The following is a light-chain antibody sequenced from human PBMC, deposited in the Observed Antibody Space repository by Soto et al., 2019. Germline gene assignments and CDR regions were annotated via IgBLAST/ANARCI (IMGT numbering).Light chain of an antibody. CDR3: AAGGDSLSGWV. CDR2: RNK. J-gene: IGLJ3*02. CDR1: SSNIGNTY. Sequence: QSVLTQPPSASGTPGQRVAIPCSGSSSNIGNTYVYWFQQHPGTAPKLLIYRNKQRPSGVPDLFSASNAGTSASLAISGHRSEDEADYYCAAGGDSLSGWVFGGGTKLTVL. V-gene: IGLV1-47*01.